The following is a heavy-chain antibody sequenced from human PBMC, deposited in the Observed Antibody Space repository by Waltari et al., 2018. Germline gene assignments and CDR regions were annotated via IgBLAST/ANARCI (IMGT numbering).Heavy chain of an antibody. CDR3: TRGFASGIHYY. Sequence: EVQLLASGGGLVQPGGSLRLSCAASGFTFSRYSITWVRQAPGKGLECVSYISKTITTIHYADSVKGRFTISRDNAKNSVYLQMNSLRDEDTAMYYCTRGFASGIHYYWGQGTLVTVSS. CDR2: ISKTITTI. D-gene: IGHD3-10*01. CDR1: GFTFSRYS. V-gene: IGHV3-48*02. J-gene: IGHJ4*02.